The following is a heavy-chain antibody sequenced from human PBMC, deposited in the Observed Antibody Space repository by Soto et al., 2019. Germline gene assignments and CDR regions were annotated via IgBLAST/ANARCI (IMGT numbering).Heavy chain of an antibody. CDR3: ARGLEWSRSLDP. CDR1: GYTFTSYD. D-gene: IGHD3-3*01. J-gene: IGHJ5*02. CDR2: MKPNSGNT. V-gene: IGHV1-8*01. Sequence: QVQLVQCGAEVKKPGASVKVSCKASGYTFTSYDINWVRQATGQGLEWMGWMKPNSGNTGYAQKFQGRVTMTRNTSISTAYMELSSLRSEDTAVYYCARGLEWSRSLDPWGQGTLVTVSS.